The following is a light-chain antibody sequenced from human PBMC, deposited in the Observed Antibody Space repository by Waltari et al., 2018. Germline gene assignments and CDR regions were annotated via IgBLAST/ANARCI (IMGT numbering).Light chain of an antibody. CDR1: QSIASNY. V-gene: IGKV3-20*01. Sequence: EIVLTQSPGTLSLSPGERATLSCRASQSIASNYFAWYQQKPGQAPRLLIYGASSRATGIPDRFSGSGSGTDFTLTISRLEPEDFAVFYCQQYGSSPPTFGPGTKGDIK. CDR3: QQYGSSPPT. J-gene: IGKJ3*01. CDR2: GAS.